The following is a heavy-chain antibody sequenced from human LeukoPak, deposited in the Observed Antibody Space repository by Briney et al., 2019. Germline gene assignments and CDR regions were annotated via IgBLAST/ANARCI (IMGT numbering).Heavy chain of an antibody. CDR2: ISAYNGNT. V-gene: IGHV1-18*01. D-gene: IGHD2-15*01. CDR3: ARGPTLRIDCSGGSCYGTWVAGVDY. CDR1: GYTSTSYG. Sequence: GASVKVSCKASGYTSTSYGISWVRQAPGQGLEWMGWISAYNGNTNYAQKLQGRVTMTTDTSTSTAYMELRSLRSDDTAVYYCARGPTLRIDCSGGSCYGTWVAGVDYWGQGTLVTVSS. J-gene: IGHJ4*02.